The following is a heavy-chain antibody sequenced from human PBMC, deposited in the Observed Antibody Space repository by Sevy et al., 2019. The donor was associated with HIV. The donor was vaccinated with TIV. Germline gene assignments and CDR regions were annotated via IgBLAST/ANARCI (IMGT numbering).Heavy chain of an antibody. CDR2: IYYNGHI. CDR3: AVENAWGRGYS. D-gene: IGHD1-26*01. V-gene: IGHV4-59*11. CDR1: GASITSLY. Sequence: SENLSLTCTVSGASITSLYWNCIRQPPRKGLEWIANIYYNGHINYNPSLRSRVTLALDSSKNQLSLRLSSVTAADTAMDYCAVENAWGRGYSWGQGTLVTVSS. J-gene: IGHJ4*02.